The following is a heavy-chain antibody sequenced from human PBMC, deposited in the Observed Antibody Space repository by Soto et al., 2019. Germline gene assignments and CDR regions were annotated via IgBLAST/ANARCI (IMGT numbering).Heavy chain of an antibody. CDR3: AKEGRLTNFYYYYYGMDV. D-gene: IGHD6-25*01. V-gene: IGHV3-23*01. Sequence: PGGSLRLSCVASGFTFSDYWMTWVRQAPGKGLEWVSTVIGSGISTYYADSVKGRFTISRDNSKNTLYLQMSSLRAEDTAIYYCAKEGRLTNFYYYYYGMDVWGQGTTVTVSS. J-gene: IGHJ6*02. CDR2: VIGSGIST. CDR1: GFTFSDYW.